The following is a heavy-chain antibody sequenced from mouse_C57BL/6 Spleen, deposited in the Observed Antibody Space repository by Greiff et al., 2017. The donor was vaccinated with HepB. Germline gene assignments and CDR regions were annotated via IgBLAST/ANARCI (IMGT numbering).Heavy chain of an antibody. J-gene: IGHJ1*03. D-gene: IGHD1-2*01. CDR3: ARPYGPSWGYFDV. CDR2: IDPEDGET. V-gene: IGHV14-2*01. CDR1: GFNIKDYY. Sequence: EVKLVESGAELVKPGASVKLSCTASGFNIKDYYMHWVKQRTEQGLEWIGRIDPEDGETKYAPKFQGKATITADTSSNTAYLQLSSLTSEDTAVYYCARPYGPSWGYFDVWGTGTTVTVSS.